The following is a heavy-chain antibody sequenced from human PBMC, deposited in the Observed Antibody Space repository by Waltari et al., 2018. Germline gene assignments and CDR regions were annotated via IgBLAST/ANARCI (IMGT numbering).Heavy chain of an antibody. CDR1: GYSFTSYW. D-gene: IGHD3-10*01. Sequence: EVQLVQSGAEVKKPGESLKISCKGSGYSFTSYWIGWVRQMPGKGLEWMGIIYPGDSDTRYSPSFQGQVTISADKSISTAYLQWSSLKASDTAMYYCARRKERMGLGFGDAFDIWGQGTMVTVSS. J-gene: IGHJ3*02. CDR2: IYPGDSDT. V-gene: IGHV5-51*03. CDR3: ARRKERMGLGFGDAFDI.